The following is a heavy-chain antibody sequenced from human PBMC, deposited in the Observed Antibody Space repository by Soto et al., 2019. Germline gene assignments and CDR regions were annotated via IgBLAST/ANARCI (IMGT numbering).Heavy chain of an antibody. CDR3: ASCLLGYYYYGMDV. Sequence: QVQLVQSGAEVKKPGASVKVSCKASGYTFTSYGISWVRQAPGQGLEWMGWISAYNGNTNYAQKLQGRVTMTTDTXXSTAYMELRSLRSDDTAVYYCASCLLGYYYYGMDVWGQGTTVTVSS. CDR1: GYTFTSYG. CDR2: ISAYNGNT. V-gene: IGHV1-18*01. D-gene: IGHD7-27*01. J-gene: IGHJ6*02.